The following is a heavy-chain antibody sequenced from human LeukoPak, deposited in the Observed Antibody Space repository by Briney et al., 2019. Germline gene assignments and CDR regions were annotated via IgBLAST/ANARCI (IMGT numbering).Heavy chain of an antibody. J-gene: IGHJ3*02. V-gene: IGHV1-46*01. Sequence: ASVKVSCKASGSTFTSYYMHWVRQAPGQGLEWMGIINPSGGSTSYAQKFQGRVTMTRDTSTSTVYMELSSLRSEDTAVYYCARALPRQDAFDIWGQGTMVTVSS. CDR1: GSTFTSYY. CDR3: ARALPRQDAFDI. CDR2: INPSGGST.